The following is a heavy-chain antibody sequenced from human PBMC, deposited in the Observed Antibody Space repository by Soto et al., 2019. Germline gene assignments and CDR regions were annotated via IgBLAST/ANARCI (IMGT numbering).Heavy chain of an antibody. J-gene: IGHJ6*02. CDR3: ARREGIAAAYGMDV. CDR1: GYSFTSYW. V-gene: IGHV5-10-1*01. Sequence: GESLKISCKGSGYSFTSYWTSWVRQMPGKGLEWMGRIDPSDSYTNYSPSFQGHVTISADKSISTAYLQWSSLKASDTAMYYCARREGIAAAYGMDVWGQGTTVTVSS. CDR2: IDPSDSYT. D-gene: IGHD6-13*01.